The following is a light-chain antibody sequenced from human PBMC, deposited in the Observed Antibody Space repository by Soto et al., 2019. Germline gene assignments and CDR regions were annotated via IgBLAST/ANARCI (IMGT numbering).Light chain of an antibody. Sequence: QSVLTQPASVSGSPGQSITISCTGTSSDVGNYNLVSWYQHHPGKAPKFMIYGVTKRPSGVSDRFSGSKSGNTASLTITGLQAEDEADYYCCSYAGSNTYVFGTGTKV. V-gene: IGLV2-23*02. CDR1: SSDVGNYNL. J-gene: IGLJ1*01. CDR3: CSYAGSNTYV. CDR2: GVT.